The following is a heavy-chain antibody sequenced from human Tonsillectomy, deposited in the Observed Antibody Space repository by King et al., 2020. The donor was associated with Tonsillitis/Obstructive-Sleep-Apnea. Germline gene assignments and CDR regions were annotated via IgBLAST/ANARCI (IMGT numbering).Heavy chain of an antibody. D-gene: IGHD2-15*01. Sequence: VQLQQWGAGLLKPSETLSLTCAVYGGSFSAFYWSWIRQPPGKGLEWIGEINHSGSTNYNPSLKSRVTISLDTSKNQFSLQLSSVTAADTAVYYCATNPTWLGGGTCYFFDYWGHGTLVTVSS. CDR1: GGSFSAFY. CDR3: ATNPTWLGGGTCYFFDY. CDR2: INHSGST. V-gene: IGHV4-34*01. J-gene: IGHJ4*01.